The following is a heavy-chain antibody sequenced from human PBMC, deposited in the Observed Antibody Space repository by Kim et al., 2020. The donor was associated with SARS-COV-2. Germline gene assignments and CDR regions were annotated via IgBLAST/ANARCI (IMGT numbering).Heavy chain of an antibody. V-gene: IGHV1-3*01. D-gene: IGHD3-10*01. CDR3: ARDLLWFGEHYGMDV. CDR1: GYTFTSYA. J-gene: IGHJ6*02. CDR2: INAGNGNT. Sequence: ASVKVSCKASGYTFTSYAMHWVRQAPGQRLEWMGWINAGNGNTKYSQKFQGRVTITRDTSASTAYMELSSLRSEDTAVYYCARDLLWFGEHYGMDVWGQGTTVTVSS.